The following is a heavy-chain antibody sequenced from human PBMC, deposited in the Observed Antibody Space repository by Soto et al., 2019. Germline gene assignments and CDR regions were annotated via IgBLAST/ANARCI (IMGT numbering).Heavy chain of an antibody. CDR1: GFTFSSYA. Sequence: QVHLVESGGGVVQPGRSLRLSCAASGFTFSSYAMHWVRQAPGKGREWVAVISYDGGNRYYADSVKGRFTISRDNSKNTLYLQVNSVRPEDTALYYCARDLGSSYDSWGRGSLVTVSS. J-gene: IGHJ4*02. CDR3: ARDLGSSYDS. CDR2: ISYDGGNR. D-gene: IGHD6-13*01. V-gene: IGHV3-30-3*01.